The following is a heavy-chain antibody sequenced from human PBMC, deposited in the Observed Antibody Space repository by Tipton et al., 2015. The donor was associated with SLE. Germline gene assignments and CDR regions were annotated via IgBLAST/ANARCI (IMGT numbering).Heavy chain of an antibody. D-gene: IGHD2/OR15-2a*01. CDR3: ARIPRISRPYYMDV. CDR1: GFTFSRHW. Sequence: SLRLSCAASGFTFSRHWMSWVRQPLGQGLEWVANIHEDGGEKYYVDSVKGRFTISSDNAENSLYLQMNSLRAEDTAVYYCARIPRISRPYYMDVWGKGTTVTVSS. J-gene: IGHJ6*03. V-gene: IGHV3-7*01. CDR2: IHEDGGEK.